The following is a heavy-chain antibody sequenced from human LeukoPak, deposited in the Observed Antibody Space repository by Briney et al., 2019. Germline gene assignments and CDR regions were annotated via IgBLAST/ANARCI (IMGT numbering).Heavy chain of an antibody. CDR3: AKDSMVRGVLGY. Sequence: GGTLRLSCAASGFTFDDYAMHWVRQAPGKGLEWVSGISWNSGSIGYADSVKGRFTISRDNAKNSLYLQMNSLRAEDTALYYCAKDSMVRGVLGYWGQGTLVTVSS. CDR2: ISWNSGSI. V-gene: IGHV3-9*01. CDR1: GFTFDDYA. D-gene: IGHD3-10*01. J-gene: IGHJ4*02.